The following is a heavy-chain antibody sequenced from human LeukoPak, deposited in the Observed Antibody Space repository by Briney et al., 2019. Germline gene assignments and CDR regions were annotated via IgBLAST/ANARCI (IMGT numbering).Heavy chain of an antibody. CDR1: GFTLSSYV. D-gene: IGHD6-19*01. J-gene: IGHJ4*02. V-gene: IGHV3-23*01. CDR3: AKRAYSSGWFDY. CDR2: ISGSGGST. Sequence: GGSLRLSCAASGFTLSSYVMSWVRQAPGKGLEWVSGISGSGGSTYYADSVKGRFTISRDNSKNTLYMQMNSLRAEDTAVYYCAKRAYSSGWFDYWGQGTLVTVSS.